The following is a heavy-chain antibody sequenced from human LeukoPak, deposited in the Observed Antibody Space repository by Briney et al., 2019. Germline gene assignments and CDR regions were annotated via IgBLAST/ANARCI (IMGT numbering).Heavy chain of an antibody. D-gene: IGHD5-18*01. CDR3: ARDVSSYGYENWFDP. CDR1: GGSISSYY. Sequence: SETLSLTCTVSGGSISSYYWSWIRQPAGKGLEWIGRIYTSGSTNYNPSLKSRVTMSVDTSKNQFSLKLSSVTAADTAVYYCARDVSSYGYENWFDPWGQGNLVTVSS. V-gene: IGHV4-4*07. J-gene: IGHJ5*02. CDR2: IYTSGST.